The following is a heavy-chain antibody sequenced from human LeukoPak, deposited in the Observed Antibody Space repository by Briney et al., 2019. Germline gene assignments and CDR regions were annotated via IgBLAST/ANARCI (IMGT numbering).Heavy chain of an antibody. CDR2: INPSGGST. V-gene: IGHV1-46*01. J-gene: IGHJ5*02. D-gene: IGHD1-20*01. CDR3: ARTITGTTRIQNWFDP. Sequence: ASVKVSCKASGYTFTSYYMHWVRQAPGQGLEWMGIINPSGGSTSYAQKFQRRVTMTRDMPTRTVYMELSSLRSEDTAVYYCARTITGTTRIQNWFDPWGQGTLVTVSS. CDR1: GYTFTSYY.